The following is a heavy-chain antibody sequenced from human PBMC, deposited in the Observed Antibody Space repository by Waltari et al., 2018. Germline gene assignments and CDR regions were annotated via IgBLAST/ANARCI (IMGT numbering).Heavy chain of an antibody. CDR3: AKVPVAGHPGD. CDR1: GFTFSSYA. CDR2: ISGSGGST. D-gene: IGHD6-19*01. Sequence: EVQLLESGGGLVQPGGSLRLSCAASGFTFSSYAMSWVRQAPGKGLAWVSAISGSGGSTYYADSVKGRFTISRDKSKNTLYRQMNSLRAEDTAVYYCAKVPVAGHPGDWGQGTLVTVSS. J-gene: IGHJ4*02. V-gene: IGHV3-23*01.